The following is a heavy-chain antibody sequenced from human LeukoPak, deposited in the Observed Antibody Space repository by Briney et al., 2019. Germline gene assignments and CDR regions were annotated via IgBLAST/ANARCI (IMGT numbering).Heavy chain of an antibody. CDR1: GFTFSSYG. CDR2: ISYDGSNK. J-gene: IGHJ4*02. D-gene: IGHD3-22*01. Sequence: GGSLRLSCAASGFTFSSYGMHWVRQAPGKGLERVAVISYDGSNKYYADSVKGRFTISRDNSKNTLYLQMNSLRAEDTAVYYCAKDFLLNLLRGYFDYWGQGTLVTVSS. CDR3: AKDFLLNLLRGYFDY. V-gene: IGHV3-30*18.